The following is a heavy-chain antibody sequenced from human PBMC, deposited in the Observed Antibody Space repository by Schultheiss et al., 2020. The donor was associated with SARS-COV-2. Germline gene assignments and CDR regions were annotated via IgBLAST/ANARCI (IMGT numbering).Heavy chain of an antibody. D-gene: IGHD2/OR15-2a*01. J-gene: IGHJ4*02. V-gene: IGHV3-23*01. CDR3: AKDLGEWVLPHALDS. Sequence: GGSLRLSCAASGFTFSNAWMSWVRQAPGKGLEWVSAISGSGGSTYYADSVKGRFTISRDNSKNTLYLQMNSLRVDDTAVYYCAKDLGEWVLPHALDSWGQGTLVTVSS. CDR2: ISGSGGST. CDR1: GFTFSNAW.